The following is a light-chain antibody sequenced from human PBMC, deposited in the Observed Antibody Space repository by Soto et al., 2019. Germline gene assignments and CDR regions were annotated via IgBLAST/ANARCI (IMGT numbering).Light chain of an antibody. CDR3: QQYDFSKLT. CDR1: QTLSSSY. CDR2: GAS. J-gene: IGKJ4*01. Sequence: EIVLTQSPGTLSLSPGERATLSCRASQTLSSSYVAWYQQKPGQAPRLLIYGASTRATGIPDRFSGSGSETDFTLTISRLEPKDFAVYYCQQYDFSKLTFGGGTKVEI. V-gene: IGKV3-20*01.